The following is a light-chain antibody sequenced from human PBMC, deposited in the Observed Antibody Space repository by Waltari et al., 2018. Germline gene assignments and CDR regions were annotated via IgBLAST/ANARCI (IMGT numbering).Light chain of an antibody. V-gene: IGLV2-14*01. CDR1: SSDVGGYNY. CDR3: SSYTSSRTRV. J-gene: IGLJ3*02. CDR2: DVS. Sequence: QSALTQPASVYGSPGQSITISCTGTSSDVGGYNYVPWYQQHPGKAPKLMIYDVSNRPSGVSNRFSGSKSANTASLTISGLQAEDEADYYCSSYTSSRTRVFGGGTKLTVL.